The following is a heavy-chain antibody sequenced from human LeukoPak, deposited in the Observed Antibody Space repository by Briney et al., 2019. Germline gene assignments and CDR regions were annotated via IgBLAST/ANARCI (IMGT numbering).Heavy chain of an antibody. D-gene: IGHD3-16*01. CDR1: GFILSNYA. CDR3: ARDGGGRKSDDAFDI. J-gene: IGHJ3*02. Sequence: GGSLRLSCAASGFILSNYAMHWVRQAPGKGLEWVAVIWYDGNNRYYADSVKGRFTISRDNSENTLNLQMTSLRAEDTAVYYCARDGGGRKSDDAFDIWGQGTMVTVSS. V-gene: IGHV3-33*01. CDR2: IWYDGNNR.